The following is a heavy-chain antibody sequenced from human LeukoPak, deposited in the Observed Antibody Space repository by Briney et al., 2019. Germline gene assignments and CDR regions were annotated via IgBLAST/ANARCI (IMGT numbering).Heavy chain of an antibody. V-gene: IGHV3-23*01. CDR3: AKDRRYCSGGSCVDFDY. CDR2: ISGSGGST. D-gene: IGHD2-15*01. J-gene: IGHJ4*02. CDR1: GFTFSSYA. Sequence: GGSLRLSCAASGFTFSSYARSWVRQAPGKGLEWVSAISGSGGSTYYADSVKGRFTISRDNSKNTLYLQMNSLRAEDTAVYYCAKDRRYCSGGSCVDFDYWGQGTLVTVSS.